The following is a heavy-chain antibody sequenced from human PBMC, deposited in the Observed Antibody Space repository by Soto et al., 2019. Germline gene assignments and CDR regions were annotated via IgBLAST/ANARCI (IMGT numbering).Heavy chain of an antibody. V-gene: IGHV3-21*01. D-gene: IGHD6-13*01. CDR3: XXEGAAAAGLYAYYYMDV. Sequence: EVQLVESGGGLVKPGGSLRLSCAASGFTFSSYSMNWVRQAPGKGLEWVSSISSSSSYIYYADSVKGRXXXXXXXXXXXXXXXXXXXXXXXXXXXXXXXEGAAAAGLYAYYYMDVWGKGTTVTVXS. CDR1: GFTFSSYS. CDR2: ISSSSSYI. J-gene: IGHJ6*03.